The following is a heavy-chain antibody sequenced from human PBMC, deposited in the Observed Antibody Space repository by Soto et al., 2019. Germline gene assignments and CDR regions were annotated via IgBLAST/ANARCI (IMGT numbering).Heavy chain of an antibody. J-gene: IGHJ4*02. CDR2: INHSGST. D-gene: IGHD3-22*01. Sequence: SETLSLTCAVYGGSFSGYYWSWIRQPPGKGLEWIGEINHSGSTNYNPSLKSRVTISVDTSKNQFSLKLSSVTAADTAVYYCARGLAYDSSGYYYWGQGTLVTVSS. V-gene: IGHV4-34*01. CDR1: GGSFSGYY. CDR3: ARGLAYDSSGYYY.